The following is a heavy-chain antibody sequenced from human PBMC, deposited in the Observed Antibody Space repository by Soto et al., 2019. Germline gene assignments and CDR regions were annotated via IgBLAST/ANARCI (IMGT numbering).Heavy chain of an antibody. CDR1: GYDFFNFN. CDR2: INHSGGYT. J-gene: IGHJ4*02. D-gene: IGHD3-10*01. CDR3: TRADSGVVILPDVRPLFDL. V-gene: IGHV1-46*01. Sequence: QMQMLQSGAEVRKPGASVKVSCKTSGYDFFNFNIHWVRQAHGQGLEWMAVINHSGGYTRHAQKFDGRFTLTRDTSSPTVYMGLSGLSSEDTAVYYCTRADSGVVILPDVRPLFDLWGQGTLVVVSS.